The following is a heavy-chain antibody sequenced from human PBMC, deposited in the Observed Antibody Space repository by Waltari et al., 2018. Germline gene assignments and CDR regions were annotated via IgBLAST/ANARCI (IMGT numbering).Heavy chain of an antibody. J-gene: IGHJ4*02. CDR1: GYRVPSHSAA. V-gene: IGHV6-1*01. Sequence: QVHLQQSGPGLVKPSPTLSLTCAIPGYRVPSHSAAWHWIRPSPSRGLEWLGRTYYKSKWYNDYAVSVQSRITINPDTAKNQFSLQLNSVTPEDTAVYYCARQSLHRDFWIGYYSGMLDYWGRGTLVTVSS. CDR3: ARQSLHRDFWIGYYSGMLDY. CDR2: TYYKSKWYN. D-gene: IGHD3-3*01.